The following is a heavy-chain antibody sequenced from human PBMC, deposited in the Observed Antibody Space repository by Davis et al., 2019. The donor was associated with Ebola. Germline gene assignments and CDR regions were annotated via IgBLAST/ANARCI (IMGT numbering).Heavy chain of an antibody. J-gene: IGHJ4*02. D-gene: IGHD3-22*01. V-gene: IGHV1-69*05. Sequence: AASVKVSCKASGGTFSSYAISWVRQAPGQGLEWMGGIIPMFGTSKYEQKFQGRVTVTRDTSTTTVYMDLSSLRSEDTAVYYCARGTDYYDSSGYPNWGQGTLVTVSS. CDR2: IIPMFGTS. CDR1: GGTFSSYA. CDR3: ARGTDYYDSSGYPN.